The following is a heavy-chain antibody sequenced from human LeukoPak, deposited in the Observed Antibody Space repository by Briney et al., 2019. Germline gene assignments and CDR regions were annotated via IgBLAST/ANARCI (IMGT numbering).Heavy chain of an antibody. CDR2: INQDGGAK. V-gene: IGHV3-7*01. Sequence: GGSLRLSCAASGFTFSSYWMAWVRQAPGKGLEWVGNINQDGGAKFSVGSVKGRFTISRDNARNSLYLQMNNLRVEDTGIYYCATSHDSSGNNWGQGTLVTVSS. CDR1: GFTFSSYW. CDR3: ATSHDSSGNN. D-gene: IGHD3-22*01. J-gene: IGHJ4*02.